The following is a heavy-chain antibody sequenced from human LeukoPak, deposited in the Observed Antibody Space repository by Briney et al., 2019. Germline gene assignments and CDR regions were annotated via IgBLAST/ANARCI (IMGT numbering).Heavy chain of an antibody. Sequence: ASVKVSCKASGYTFTSYGISWVRQAPGQGLEWMGWISAYNGNTNYAQKLQGRVTMTTDTSTSTAYMELSSLRSEDTAVYYCASSDPTTYYYYGMDVWGQGTTVTVSS. D-gene: IGHD1/OR15-1a*01. CDR1: GYTFTSYG. J-gene: IGHJ6*02. V-gene: IGHV1-18*01. CDR3: ASSDPTTYYYYGMDV. CDR2: ISAYNGNT.